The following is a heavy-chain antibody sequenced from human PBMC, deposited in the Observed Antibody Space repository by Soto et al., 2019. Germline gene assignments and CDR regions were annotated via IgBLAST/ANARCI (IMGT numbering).Heavy chain of an antibody. CDR2: IWYDGNNK. CDR3: ATEAPHYGMDV. J-gene: IGHJ6*02. V-gene: IGHV3-33*01. Sequence: QVQLVESGGGVVQPGRSLRLSCEASGFTFSSYGMHWVRQAPGKGLEWVEVIWYDGNNKYYADSVKGRFTISRDNSKNSLYRQMDGLRADDPAVYYCATEAPHYGMDVWGQGTTVTVSS. CDR1: GFTFSSYG.